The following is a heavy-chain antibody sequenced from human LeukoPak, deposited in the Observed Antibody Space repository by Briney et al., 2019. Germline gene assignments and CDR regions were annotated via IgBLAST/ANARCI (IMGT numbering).Heavy chain of an antibody. D-gene: IGHD3-22*01. Sequence: GGSLRLSCAASGFTFSSYAMSWVRQAPGKGLEWVSGISGSGDSTHYADSVKGRFTISRDNSKNTLYLQMNSLRAEDTAVYYCAKVHTHDYDSSSFWGQGTLVTVSS. CDR1: GFTFSSYA. J-gene: IGHJ4*02. CDR3: AKVHTHDYDSSSF. CDR2: ISGSGDST. V-gene: IGHV3-23*01.